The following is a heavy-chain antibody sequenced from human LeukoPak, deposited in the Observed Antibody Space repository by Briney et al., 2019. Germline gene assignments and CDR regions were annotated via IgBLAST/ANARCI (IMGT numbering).Heavy chain of an antibody. Sequence: GRSLRLSCAASGFTFSSYAMHWVRQAPGKGLEWVAVISYDGSNKYYADSVKGRFTISRDNSKNTLYLQMNSLRAEDTAVYYCARYHRTYDFWSHFDYWGQGTLVTVSS. V-gene: IGHV3-30-3*01. CDR1: GFTFSSYA. CDR3: ARYHRTYDFWSHFDY. D-gene: IGHD3-3*01. CDR2: ISYDGSNK. J-gene: IGHJ4*02.